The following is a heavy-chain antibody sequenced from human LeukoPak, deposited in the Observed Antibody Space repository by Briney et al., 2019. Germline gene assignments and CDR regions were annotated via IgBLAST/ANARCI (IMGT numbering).Heavy chain of an antibody. CDR3: ARVRYCSSTSCYSKSAFDI. D-gene: IGHD2-2*01. V-gene: IGHV4-34*01. J-gene: IGHJ3*02. Sequence: SETLSLTCAVYGGSFSGYYWSWIRRPPGKGLEGIGEINHSGSTNYNPSLKSRVTISVDTSKNQFSLKLSSVTAADTAVYYCARVRYCSSTSCYSKSAFDIWGQGTMVTVSS. CDR1: GGSFSGYY. CDR2: INHSGST.